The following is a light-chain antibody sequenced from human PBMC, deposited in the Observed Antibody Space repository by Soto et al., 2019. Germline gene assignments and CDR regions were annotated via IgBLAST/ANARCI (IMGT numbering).Light chain of an antibody. CDR1: QSVSSSY. CDR3: QQYGSSPTWP. CDR2: GAS. V-gene: IGKV3-20*01. Sequence: EIVLTQSPGTLSVSPGERATLSYRASQSVSSSYLAWYQQKPDQAPRLLIYGASSRATGIPDRFSGSGSGTDFTLTISRLEPEGFAVYYCQQYGSSPTWPFGQGTKVDIK. J-gene: IGKJ1*01.